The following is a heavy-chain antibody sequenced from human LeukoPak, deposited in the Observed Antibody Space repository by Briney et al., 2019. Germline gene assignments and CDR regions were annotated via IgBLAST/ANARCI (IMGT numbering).Heavy chain of an antibody. D-gene: IGHD1-14*01. CDR3: AGDSPMRSELRAYYYYYMDV. Sequence: SQTLSLTCTVSGGSISSGSYYWSWIRQPAGKGLEWIGRVYTSGSTNYNPSLKSRVTISVDTSKNQFSLKLSSVTAADTAVYYCAGDSPMRSELRAYYYYYMDVWGKGTTVTVSS. V-gene: IGHV4-61*02. J-gene: IGHJ6*03. CDR1: GGSISSGSYY. CDR2: VYTSGST.